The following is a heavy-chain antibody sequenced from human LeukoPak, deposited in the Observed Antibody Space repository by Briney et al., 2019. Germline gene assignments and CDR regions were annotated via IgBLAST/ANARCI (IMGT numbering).Heavy chain of an antibody. CDR2: IYTSGST. V-gene: IGHV4-61*02. D-gene: IGHD1-26*01. Sequence: SETLSLTCTVSGGSISSGSYYWSWIRQPAGKGLEWIGRIYTSGSTNYNPSLKSRVTISVDTSKNQFSLKLSSVTAADTDVYYCAREMGFGGRPSLIWGQGTMVTVSS. J-gene: IGHJ3*02. CDR1: GGSISSGSYY. CDR3: AREMGFGGRPSLI.